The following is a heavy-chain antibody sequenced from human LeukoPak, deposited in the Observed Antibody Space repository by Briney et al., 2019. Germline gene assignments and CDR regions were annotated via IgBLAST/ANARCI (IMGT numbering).Heavy chain of an antibody. CDR2: VNTNTGNP. V-gene: IGHV7-4-1*02. CDR3: ASCNDSSGYFAY. Sequence: ASVKVSCKPSGYTFTDYAINWVRQDPGQGLEYMGWVNTNTGNPTYAQGFTGRFVFSSDSSVSTAYLQITSLKADDSAIYFCASCNDSSGYFAYWGQGTLVTVSS. D-gene: IGHD3-22*01. J-gene: IGHJ4*02. CDR1: GYTFTDYA.